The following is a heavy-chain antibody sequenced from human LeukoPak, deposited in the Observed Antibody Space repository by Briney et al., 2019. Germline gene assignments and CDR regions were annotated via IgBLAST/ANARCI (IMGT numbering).Heavy chain of an antibody. J-gene: IGHJ6*02. CDR1: GYTFTSYG. CDR2: ISAYNGNT. Sequence: ASVKVSCKASGYTFTSYGISWVRQAPGQGLEWVGWISAYNGNTNYAQKLQGRVTMTTDTSTSTAYMELRSLRSDDTAVYYCARVGAGYSSSWYGIRGYYYYGMDVWGQGTTVTVSS. V-gene: IGHV1-18*01. CDR3: ARVGAGYSSSWYGIRGYYYYGMDV. D-gene: IGHD6-13*01.